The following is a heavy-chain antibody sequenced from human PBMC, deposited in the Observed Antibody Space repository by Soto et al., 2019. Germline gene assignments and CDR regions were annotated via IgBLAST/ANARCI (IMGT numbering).Heavy chain of an antibody. V-gene: IGHV5-10-1*01. J-gene: IGHJ5*02. CDR1: GYTFTTFW. Sequence: GESLKISCTGFGYTFTTFWISWVRQMPGRGLEWMGRIDPRDSYTNYSPSFQGHVTISVDKSISTAYLQWGSLEASDTAMYYCARLYCSSSTCDSWFDPWGQGTLVTVS. CDR3: ARLYCSSSTCDSWFDP. D-gene: IGHD2-2*01. CDR2: IDPRDSYT.